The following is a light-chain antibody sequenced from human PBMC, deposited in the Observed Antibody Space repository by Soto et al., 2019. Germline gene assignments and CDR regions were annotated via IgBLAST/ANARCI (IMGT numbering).Light chain of an antibody. V-gene: IGLV1-40*01. J-gene: IGLJ7*01. CDR2: DDI. CDR3: QSYDTGLGGSYV. Sequence: QSLLTQPPSVSGAPGQRVTISCTGSSSNIGAGYDVHWYQQRPGTAPRLLISDDINRPSGVPDRFSGSKSGTSASLAIAGLQADDEAYYYCQSYDTGLGGSYVFGSGTQLTVL. CDR1: SSNIGAGYD.